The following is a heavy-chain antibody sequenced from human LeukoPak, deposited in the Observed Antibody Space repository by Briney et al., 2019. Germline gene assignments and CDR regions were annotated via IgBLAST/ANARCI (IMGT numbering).Heavy chain of an antibody. Sequence: ASVKVSCKASGGTFSSYAFSWVRQAPGQGLEWLGIINPSGGATSYPQKFQGRVTMTRDTSTGTVYMQLSSLRSDDTAVYYCARVPVASKSRPIARGYYFDSWGQGTLVTVSS. CDR3: ARVPVASKSRPIARGYYFDS. CDR1: GGTFSSYA. J-gene: IGHJ4*02. V-gene: IGHV1-46*01. CDR2: INPSGGAT. D-gene: IGHD2-15*01.